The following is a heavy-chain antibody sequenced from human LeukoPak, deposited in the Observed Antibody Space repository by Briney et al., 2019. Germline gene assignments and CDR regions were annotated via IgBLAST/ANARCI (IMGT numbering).Heavy chain of an antibody. CDR1: GGSISSYY. CDR3: ARDRATVTIGWFDP. J-gene: IGHJ5*02. CDR2: IYYSGST. Sequence: SETLSLTCTVSGGSISSYYWSWIRQPPGKGLEWIGYIYYSGSTNYNPSLKSRVTISVDTSKNQFSLKLSSVTAADTAVYYCARDRATVTIGWFDPWGQGTLVTVSS. V-gene: IGHV4-59*01. D-gene: IGHD4-17*01.